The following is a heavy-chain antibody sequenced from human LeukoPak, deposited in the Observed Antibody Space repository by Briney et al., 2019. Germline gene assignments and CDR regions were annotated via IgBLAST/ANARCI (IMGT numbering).Heavy chain of an antibody. D-gene: IGHD1-1*01. CDR3: ATVIGWKWAFDI. CDR1: GFTFTSYA. V-gene: IGHV3-23*01. J-gene: IGHJ3*02. Sequence: PGASLRLSCAASGFTFTSYAMSWVRQAPGKGLEWVSAISGSGGSTYYADSVKGRFTISRDNSKNTLYLQMNSLRAEDTAVYYCATVIGWKWAFDIWGQGTMVTVSS. CDR2: ISGSGGST.